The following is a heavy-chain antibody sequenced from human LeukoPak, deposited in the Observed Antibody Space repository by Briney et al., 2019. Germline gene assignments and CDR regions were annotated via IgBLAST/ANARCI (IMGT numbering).Heavy chain of an antibody. CDR3: ARHDHETTYFDFWSGPEGDAFDI. CDR1: GSSFTSYW. Sequence: GESLKISCKGSGSSFTSYWIGWVRQMPGKGLDWMGIIYPGDSDTRYSPSFQGQVTISADKSISTAYLQWSSLKASDTAMYYCARHDHETTYFDFWSGPEGDAFDIWGQGTMVTVSS. V-gene: IGHV5-51*01. J-gene: IGHJ3*02. D-gene: IGHD3-3*01. CDR2: IYPGDSDT.